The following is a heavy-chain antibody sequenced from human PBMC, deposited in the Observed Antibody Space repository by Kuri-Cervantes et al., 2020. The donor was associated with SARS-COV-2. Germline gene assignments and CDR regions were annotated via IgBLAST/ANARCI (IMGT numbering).Heavy chain of an antibody. CDR3: AKSSSWYFDY. CDR1: GFTFSSYA. Sequence: VGFLRRTCAASGFTFSSYAMSWVRQAPGKGLEWVSAISGSGGSTYYDDAVKRRFIITRDNSKNTLYLQMNSLRAEETAVYYCAKSSSWYFDYWGQGTLVTVSS. D-gene: IGHD6-13*01. V-gene: IGHV3-23*01. J-gene: IGHJ4*02. CDR2: ISGSGGST.